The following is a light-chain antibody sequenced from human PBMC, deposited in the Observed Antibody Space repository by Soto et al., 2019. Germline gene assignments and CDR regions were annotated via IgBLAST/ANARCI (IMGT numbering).Light chain of an antibody. CDR2: SNH. V-gene: IGLV1-44*01. J-gene: IGLJ1*01. CDR1: SSNIGSYT. Sequence: QSVLTQPPSASGTPGQTVTVSCSGSSSNIGSYTVNWYQQLPGTAPKLVIYSNHQRPSGVPDRFSGSKSGTSASLASSGLQSEDEADYYCAAWDDSLNGSVFGSGTKGTVL. CDR3: AAWDDSLNGSV.